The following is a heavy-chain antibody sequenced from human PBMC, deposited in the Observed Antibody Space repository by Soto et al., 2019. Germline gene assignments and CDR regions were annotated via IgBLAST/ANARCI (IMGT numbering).Heavy chain of an antibody. D-gene: IGHD4-4*01. CDR2: INPSGTNT. V-gene: IGHV3-11*06. CDR3: ARGHHSLEV. CDR1: VCTFSDHY. Sequence: GGSLRLSCASSVCTFSDHYMSCIRQSPGKWLEWISYINPSGTNTDYAESVKGRFTISRDNAENSLYLQLNSLRAEDTALYYCARGHHSLEVWGQGATVSVSS. J-gene: IGHJ6*01.